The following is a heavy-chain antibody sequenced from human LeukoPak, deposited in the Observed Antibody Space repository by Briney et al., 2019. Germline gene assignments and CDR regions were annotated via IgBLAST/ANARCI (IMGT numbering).Heavy chain of an antibody. Sequence: PGGSLRLSCAASGFTFSSYAMSWVRQAPGKGLEWVSAISGSGGSTYYADSVKGRFTISRDNSENTLYLQMNSLRAEDTAVYYCAKEGPTYYYDSSGYGEFDYWGQGTLVTVSS. CDR3: AKEGPTYYYDSSGYGEFDY. J-gene: IGHJ4*02. D-gene: IGHD3-22*01. CDR1: GFTFSSYA. V-gene: IGHV3-23*01. CDR2: ISGSGGST.